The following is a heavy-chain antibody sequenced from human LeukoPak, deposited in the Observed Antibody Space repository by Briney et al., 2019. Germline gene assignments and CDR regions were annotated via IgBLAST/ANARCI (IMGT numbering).Heavy chain of an antibody. D-gene: IGHD3-9*01. CDR1: GFTFSDYY. CDR3: ARDYDILTGFWAFDI. Sequence: KTGGSLRLSCAASGFTFSDYYMSWIRQAPGKGLEWVSYISSSGSTIYYADSVKGRFTISRDNAKNSLYLQMNSLRAEDTAVYYCARDYDILTGFWAFDIWGQGTMVTVSS. J-gene: IGHJ3*02. V-gene: IGHV3-11*01. CDR2: ISSSGSTI.